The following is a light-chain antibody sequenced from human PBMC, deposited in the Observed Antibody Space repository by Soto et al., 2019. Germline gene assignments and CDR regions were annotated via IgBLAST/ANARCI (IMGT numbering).Light chain of an antibody. CDR1: GSDIGGYNF. J-gene: IGLJ1*01. CDR3: SSDAGTHYRVV. V-gene: IGLV2-8*01. CDR2: EVT. Sequence: QSALTQPASASGSPGQSVTISCTGTGSDIGGYNFVSWYQQHPGKVPKLIIYEVTKRPSGVPDRFSGSKSGNTASLTVSGLQAEDEADYYCSSDAGTHYRVVFGAGTKVTVL.